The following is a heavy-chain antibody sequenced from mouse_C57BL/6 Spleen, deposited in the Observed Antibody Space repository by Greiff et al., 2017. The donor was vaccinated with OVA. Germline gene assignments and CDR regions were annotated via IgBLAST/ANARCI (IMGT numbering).Heavy chain of an antibody. J-gene: IGHJ2*01. V-gene: IGHV5-6*02. Sequence: DVKLQESGGDLVKPGGSLKLSCAASGFTFSSYGMSWVRQTPDKRLEWVATISSGGSYTYYPDSVKGRFTISRDNAKNTLYLQMSSLKSEDTAMYYCARHNYGSYYFDYWGQGTTLTVSS. D-gene: IGHD1-1*01. CDR2: ISSGGSYT. CDR3: ARHNYGSYYFDY. CDR1: GFTFSSYG.